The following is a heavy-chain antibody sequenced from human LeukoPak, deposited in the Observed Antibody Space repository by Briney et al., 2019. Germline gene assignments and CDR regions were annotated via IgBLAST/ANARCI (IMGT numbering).Heavy chain of an antibody. V-gene: IGHV1-18*01. CDR1: GYTFTSYG. J-gene: IGHJ5*02. Sequence: GASVKVSCKASGYTFTSYGICWVRQAPGQGLEWMGWISAYNGNTNYAQKLQGRVTMTTDTSTSTAYMELRSLRSDDTAVYYCARDVRGYSYGYWFDPWGQGTLVTVSS. CDR3: ARDVRGYSYGYWFDP. CDR2: ISAYNGNT. D-gene: IGHD5-18*01.